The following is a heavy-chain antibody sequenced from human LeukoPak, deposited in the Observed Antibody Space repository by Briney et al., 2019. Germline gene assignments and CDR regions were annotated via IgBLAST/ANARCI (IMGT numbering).Heavy chain of an antibody. Sequence: GGSLRLSCAASGFTFSSYGMQWVRQAPGKGLEWVAVIWYDGSNKYYADSVKGRFTISRDNSKNTLYLQMNSLRAEDTAVYYCAREAGTYGMDVWGQGTTVTVSS. CDR2: IWYDGSNK. CDR1: GFTFSSYG. D-gene: IGHD1-1*01. J-gene: IGHJ6*02. V-gene: IGHV3-33*08. CDR3: AREAGTYGMDV.